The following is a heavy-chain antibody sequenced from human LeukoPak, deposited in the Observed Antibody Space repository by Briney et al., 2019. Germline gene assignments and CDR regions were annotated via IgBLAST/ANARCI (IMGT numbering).Heavy chain of an antibody. Sequence: PSETLSLTCAVSGYSISSGYYWGWIRQPPGKGLEWIGSIYHSGSTYYNPSLKSRVTISVDTSKNQFSLKLSSVTAADTAVYYCARAARDILTGYYRNNWFDPWGQGTLVTVSP. CDR1: GYSISSGYY. J-gene: IGHJ5*02. CDR2: IYHSGST. CDR3: ARAARDILTGYYRNNWFDP. V-gene: IGHV4-38-2*01. D-gene: IGHD3-9*01.